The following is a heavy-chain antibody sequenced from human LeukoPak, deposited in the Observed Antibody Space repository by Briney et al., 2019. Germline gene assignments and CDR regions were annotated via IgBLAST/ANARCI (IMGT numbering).Heavy chain of an antibody. CDR3: ASQGLYSGYDLDYFDY. J-gene: IGHJ4*02. Sequence: GGSLRLSCAASGFTFSRYWMSWVRQAPGKGLEWVANIKQDGSEKYYVDTVKGRLTISRDNAKNSLYLQMNSLRAEDTAAYYCASQGLYSGYDLDYFDYWGQGALVTVSP. CDR1: GFTFSRYW. CDR2: IKQDGSEK. D-gene: IGHD5-12*01. V-gene: IGHV3-7*01.